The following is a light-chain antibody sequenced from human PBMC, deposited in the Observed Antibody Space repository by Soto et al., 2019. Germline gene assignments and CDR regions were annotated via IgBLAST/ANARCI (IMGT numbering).Light chain of an antibody. CDR3: LQYSTWPPLYT. Sequence: EIVMTQSPATLSVSLGERVTLSCRASQSVSSYLAWYQQKPGQAPRLLISDASTRATDIPDRFSGSGSGTDFTITISSLQSTDLAVYYCLQYSTWPPLYTFGQGTKLEIK. CDR2: DAS. J-gene: IGKJ2*01. CDR1: QSVSSY. V-gene: IGKV3-15*01.